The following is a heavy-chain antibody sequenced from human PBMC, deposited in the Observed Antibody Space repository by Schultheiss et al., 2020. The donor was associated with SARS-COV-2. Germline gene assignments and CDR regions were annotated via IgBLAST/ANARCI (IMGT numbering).Heavy chain of an antibody. CDR3: ARHYYGSGIHTYYDY. CDR1: GFTFSSYA. CDR2: MKQDGSEK. Sequence: GGSLRLSFAASGFTFSSYAMHWVRQAPGKGLEWVANMKQDGSEKYYVDSVKGRFTIARDNAKNSLYLQMNSLRAEDTAVYYCARHYYGSGIHTYYDYWGQGTLVTVSS. V-gene: IGHV3-7*03. D-gene: IGHD3-10*01. J-gene: IGHJ4*02.